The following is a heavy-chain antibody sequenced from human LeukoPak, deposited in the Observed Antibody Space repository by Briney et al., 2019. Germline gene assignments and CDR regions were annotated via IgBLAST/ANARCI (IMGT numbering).Heavy chain of an antibody. CDR1: GYTFTGYY. J-gene: IGHJ4*02. D-gene: IGHD6-19*01. Sequence: ASVKVSCKASGYTFTGYYMHWVRQAPGQGLEWMGWINPNSGGTNYAQKFQGRVTMTRDTSISTAYMELSRLRSDDTAVYYCERDSIAVAGTESGVWGQGTLVTVSS. V-gene: IGHV1-2*02. CDR2: INPNSGGT. CDR3: ERDSIAVAGTESGV.